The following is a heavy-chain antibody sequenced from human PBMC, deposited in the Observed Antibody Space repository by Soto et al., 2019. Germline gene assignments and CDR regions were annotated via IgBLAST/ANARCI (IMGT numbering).Heavy chain of an antibody. CDR1: GDSISITRDY. V-gene: IGHV4-39*01. J-gene: IGHJ4*02. D-gene: IGHD2-8*01. CDR2: IHYSGST. Sequence: QLQLQESGPGLVKPSETLSLTCTVSGDSISITRDYWVWVRQPPGKGLEWIGSIHYSGSTHYNPSLQSRVTISGDASKKQFSLKLRSVTAADTAVYYCSSTKDETLYFDYWGQGTLVTVSS. CDR3: SSTKDETLYFDY.